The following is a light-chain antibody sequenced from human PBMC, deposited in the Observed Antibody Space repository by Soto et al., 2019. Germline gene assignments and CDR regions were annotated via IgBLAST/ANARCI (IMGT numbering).Light chain of an antibody. CDR1: QSISTY. V-gene: IGKV1-39*01. Sequence: DIQMTQSPPSLSASGGDTITITCRSSQSISTYLDWYQVTPGKAPKVLIYAASTLQDGVPSRFSGSGSGTDFTLTISSLQPEDFATYYCQQNYNLPPWTFGQGTKVDIK. CDR2: AAS. J-gene: IGKJ1*01. CDR3: QQNYNLPPWT.